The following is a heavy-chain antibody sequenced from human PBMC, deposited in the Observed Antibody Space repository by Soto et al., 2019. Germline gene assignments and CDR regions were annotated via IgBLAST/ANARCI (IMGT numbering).Heavy chain of an antibody. J-gene: IGHJ5*02. CDR3: ASYRNDCSGGSCYSTRFDP. Sequence: ASVKVSCKASGYTFTSYDINWVRQATGQGLEWMGWMNPNSGNTGYAQKFQGRVTMTRNTSISTAYMELSSLRSEDTAVYYCASYRNDCSGGSCYSTRFDPWGQGTLVTVSS. CDR2: MNPNSGNT. CDR1: GYTFTSYD. V-gene: IGHV1-8*01. D-gene: IGHD2-15*01.